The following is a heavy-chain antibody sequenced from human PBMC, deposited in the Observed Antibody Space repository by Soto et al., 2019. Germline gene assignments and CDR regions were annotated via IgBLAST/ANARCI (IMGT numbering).Heavy chain of an antibody. D-gene: IGHD2-15*01. Sequence: PGGSLRLSCAASGFTFSTYSMRWVRQAPGKGLEWVSYISSTSNTIYYTDSVKGRFTISRDNAKNSLFLHMNSLIAEDTVVYYCARDRGCSGGICYRDLGYWGQGT. CDR1: GFTFSTYS. CDR2: ISSTSNTI. CDR3: ARDRGCSGGICYRDLGY. J-gene: IGHJ4*02. V-gene: IGHV3-48*01.